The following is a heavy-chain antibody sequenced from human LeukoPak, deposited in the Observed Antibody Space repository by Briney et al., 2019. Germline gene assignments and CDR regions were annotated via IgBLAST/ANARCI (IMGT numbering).Heavy chain of an antibody. D-gene: IGHD3-10*01. CDR2: ISGSGGST. J-gene: IGHJ4*02. V-gene: IGHV3-23*01. Sequence: PGGPLRLSCAASGFTYSSYWMSWVRQAPGKGLEWVSAISGSGGSTYYADSVKGRFTISRDNSKNTLYLQMNSLRAEDTAVYYCAKDEGGRVTMVRGVTVLGYWGQGTLVTVSS. CDR1: GFTYSSYW. CDR3: AKDEGGRVTMVRGVTVLGY.